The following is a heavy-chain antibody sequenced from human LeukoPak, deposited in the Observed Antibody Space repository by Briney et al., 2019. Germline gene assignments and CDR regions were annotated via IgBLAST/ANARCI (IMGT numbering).Heavy chain of an antibody. CDR2: ISSSSSYI. D-gene: IGHD3-10*01. Sequence: GGSLRLSCAASGFTFSSYSMNWVRQAPGKGLEWVSSISSSSSYIYYADSVKGRFTISRDNSKNTLYLQMNSLRAEDTAVYYCAKDPYYGSGSYTSSFDYWGQGTLVTVSS. CDR3: AKDPYYGSGSYTSSFDY. V-gene: IGHV3-21*01. J-gene: IGHJ4*02. CDR1: GFTFSSYS.